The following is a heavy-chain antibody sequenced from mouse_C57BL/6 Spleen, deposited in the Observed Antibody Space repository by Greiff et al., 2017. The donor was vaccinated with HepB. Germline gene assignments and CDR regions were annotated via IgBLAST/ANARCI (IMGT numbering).Heavy chain of an antibody. CDR3: VRGSHYCGSL. Sequence: VQLQQPGAELVRPGSSVKLSCKASGYTFTSYWMHWVKQRPIQGLEWIGNIDPSDSETHYNQKFKDKATLTGDKSSSTAYMQLRSLTSEDSAVYNCVRGSHYCGSLWGQGTTLTVSS. CDR1: GYTFTSYW. D-gene: IGHD1-1*01. J-gene: IGHJ2*01. CDR2: IDPSDSET. V-gene: IGHV1-52*01.